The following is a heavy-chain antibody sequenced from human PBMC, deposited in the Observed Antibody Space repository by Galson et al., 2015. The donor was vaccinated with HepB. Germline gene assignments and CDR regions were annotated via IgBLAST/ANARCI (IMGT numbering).Heavy chain of an antibody. J-gene: IGHJ4*02. CDR3: AKRGLDDGSGYYGE. CDR2: IVGSGVGT. Sequence: SLRLSCAASGFTFSTYAMGWVRQAPGNGLEWVSGIVGSGVGTYYADSVKGRFTISRDNSKNTLWLQLRSLRAEDTAVYYCAKRGLDDGSGYYGEWGQGTLVTVSS. CDR1: GFTFSTYA. V-gene: IGHV3-23*01. D-gene: IGHD3-22*01.